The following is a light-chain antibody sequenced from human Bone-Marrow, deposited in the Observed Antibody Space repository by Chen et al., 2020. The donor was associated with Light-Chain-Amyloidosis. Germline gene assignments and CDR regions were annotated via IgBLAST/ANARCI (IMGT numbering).Light chain of an antibody. CDR2: GSS. J-gene: IGKJ4*01. V-gene: IGKV3-20*01. CDR3: QQYGTSPLT. Sequence: EIVLTQSPGTLSLSPGEGANLSCRASQTISTNYLTWYQQKFGQAPRLLIYGSSSRATGIPDRFTRSGSGSDFTLTINRLEPEELAMYYCQQYGTSPLTYGGGTKVEIK. CDR1: QTISTNY.